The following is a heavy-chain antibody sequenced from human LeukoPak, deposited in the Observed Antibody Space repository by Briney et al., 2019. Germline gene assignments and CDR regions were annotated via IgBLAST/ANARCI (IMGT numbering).Heavy chain of an antibody. CDR3: ARDQLHCSGGICYFEY. D-gene: IGHD2-15*01. V-gene: IGHV3-74*03. J-gene: IGHJ4*02. CDR2: VSSDGRST. Sequence: PGGSLRLTCAASGFTFNNYWMHWVRQAPGKGLVCVSRVSSDGRSTTAADSVKGRFSISRDNAKNTVYLQMTGLRSEDTAVYYCARDQLHCSGGICYFEYWGQGTLVTVSS. CDR1: GFTFNNYW.